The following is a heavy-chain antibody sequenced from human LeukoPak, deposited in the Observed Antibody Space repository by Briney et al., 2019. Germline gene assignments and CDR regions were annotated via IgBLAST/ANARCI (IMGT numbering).Heavy chain of an antibody. Sequence: SETLSLTCIVSGGSVDSSSYYWGWIRQPPGKGLEWIGSIYHSGSTYYNPSLKSRVTISVDRSKNQFSLKLSSVTAADTAVYYCARVHDFWSGFNYFDYWGQGTLVTVSS. CDR2: IYHSGST. J-gene: IGHJ4*02. V-gene: IGHV4-39*07. CDR3: ARVHDFWSGFNYFDY. D-gene: IGHD3-3*01. CDR1: GGSVDSSSYY.